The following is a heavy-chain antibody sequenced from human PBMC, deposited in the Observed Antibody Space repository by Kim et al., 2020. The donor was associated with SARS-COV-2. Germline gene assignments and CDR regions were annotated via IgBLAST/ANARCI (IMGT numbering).Heavy chain of an antibody. J-gene: IGHJ4*02. CDR3: TLINKDAGVDY. V-gene: IGHV3-15*01. CDR1: GFTFTSAW. Sequence: GGSLRLSCAASGFTFTSAWMNWVRQAPGKGLEWVGRIKSKTDGGTTDYAAPVKGRFTISRDDSKNTLYLQMISLKTEDTAVYYCTLINKDAGVDYWGQGTLVTVSS. CDR2: IKSKTDGGTT.